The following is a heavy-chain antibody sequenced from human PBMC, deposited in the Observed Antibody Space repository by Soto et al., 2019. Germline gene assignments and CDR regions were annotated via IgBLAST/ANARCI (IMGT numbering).Heavy chain of an antibody. D-gene: IGHD3-10*01. CDR3: ARDREDGSGTKYNWFDS. J-gene: IGHJ5*01. Sequence: QMQLVQAGAEVKKPGSSVKISCKASGGTFGNHGISWLRQAPGHGLEWMGGTIPIFDTPHYAEKFRDRVTINADATTTAYVELTSLTSADTATYYCARDREDGSGTKYNWFDSWGQGILVTVSS. CDR2: TIPIFDTP. V-gene: IGHV1-69*01. CDR1: GGTFGNHG.